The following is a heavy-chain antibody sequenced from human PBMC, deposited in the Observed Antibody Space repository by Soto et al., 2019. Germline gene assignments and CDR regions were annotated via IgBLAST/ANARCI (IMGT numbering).Heavy chain of an antibody. D-gene: IGHD1-1*01. V-gene: IGHV4-31*03. CDR3: ARDRTGTEDYYYYGMDV. J-gene: IGHJ6*02. CDR2: IYYSGST. Sequence: TLSLTCTVSGGSISSGGYYWSWIRQHPGKGLEWIGYIYYSGSTYYNPSLKSRVTISVDTSKNQFSLKLSSVTAADTAVYYCARDRTGTEDYYYYGMDVWGQGTTVTVS. CDR1: GGSISSGGYY.